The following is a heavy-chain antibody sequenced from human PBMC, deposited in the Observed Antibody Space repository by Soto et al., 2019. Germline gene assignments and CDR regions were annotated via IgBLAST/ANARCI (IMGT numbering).Heavy chain of an antibody. V-gene: IGHV1-69*08. CDR1: GGTFSPYT. CDR2: IIPFHGVT. Sequence: QVQLVQSGAEVKKPGSSVKVSCKASGGTFSPYTIDWVRQAPGQGLEWMGRIIPFHGVTNYAQKFQARVTITADQSTSTAYMELSGLRFEDTAMYYCTRDCEITVSTWSFVGFWGRGTLVTVSS. J-gene: IGHJ4*02. D-gene: IGHD3-9*01. CDR3: TRDCEITVSTWSFVGF.